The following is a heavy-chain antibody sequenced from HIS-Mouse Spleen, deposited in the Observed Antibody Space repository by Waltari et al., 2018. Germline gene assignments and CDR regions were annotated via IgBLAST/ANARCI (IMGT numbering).Heavy chain of an antibody. J-gene: IGHJ4*02. D-gene: IGHD6-19*01. Sequence: QVQLVESGGGVVQPGRFLRLSCAAPGFTFSSYGMHWVRQAPGKGLEWVAVISYDGSNKYYADSVKGRFTISRDNSKNTLYLQMNSLRAEDTAVYYCAKASSGWLDYWGQGTLVTVSS. CDR1: GFTFSSYG. CDR2: ISYDGSNK. V-gene: IGHV3-30*18. CDR3: AKASSGWLDY.